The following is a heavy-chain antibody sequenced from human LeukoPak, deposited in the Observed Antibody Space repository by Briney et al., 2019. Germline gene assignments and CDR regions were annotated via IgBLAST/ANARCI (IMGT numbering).Heavy chain of an antibody. D-gene: IGHD4-17*01. CDR2: IKQDGSEK. CDR1: GFTFTSDW. Sequence: PGGSLRLSCAAAGFTFTSDWMSWARQAPGKGLEWVANIKQDGSEKYYVDSVKGRFTISRDNTKNSLYLQINSLISEEPTVYYCTRARYTVTPFDYWGQGTLVTVSS. CDR3: TRARYTVTPFDY. J-gene: IGHJ4*02. V-gene: IGHV3-7*05.